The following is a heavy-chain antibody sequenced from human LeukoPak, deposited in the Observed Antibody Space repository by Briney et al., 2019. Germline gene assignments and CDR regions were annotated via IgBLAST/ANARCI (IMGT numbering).Heavy chain of an antibody. V-gene: IGHV4-31*03. CDR1: GGSISSGTYY. J-gene: IGHJ6*02. CDR2: IYSSGRT. CDR3: ARGLTVTTRNALDI. D-gene: IGHD4-17*01. Sequence: SETLSLTCSVSGGSISSGTYYWSWIRHHPGKGLEWIGYIYSSGRTWYNPSLKSRVSISVDVAKNRFSLRLSSVTAADTAIYYCARGLTVTTRNALDIWGLGTTVTVSS.